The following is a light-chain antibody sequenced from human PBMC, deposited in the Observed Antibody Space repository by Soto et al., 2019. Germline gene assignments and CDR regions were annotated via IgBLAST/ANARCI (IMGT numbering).Light chain of an antibody. Sequence: QSALTQPASVSGSLGQSITISCTGTSNDIGGYNYVSWYQQHPGKAPKVMIFEVTNRPSGVSDRFSGSKSGNTASLTISGLQAEDEATYYCSSYTSSRTHVIFGGGTKLTVL. CDR3: SSYTSSRTHVI. CDR2: EVT. V-gene: IGLV2-14*01. CDR1: SNDIGGYNY. J-gene: IGLJ2*01.